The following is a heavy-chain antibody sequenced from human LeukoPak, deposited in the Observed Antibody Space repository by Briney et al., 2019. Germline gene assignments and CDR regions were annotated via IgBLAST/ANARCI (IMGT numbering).Heavy chain of an antibody. J-gene: IGHJ4*02. CDR2: ISYEGSTK. V-gene: IGHV3-30*03. CDR3: LWFGELLLNY. Sequence: GGSLRLSCAASGFTFNDYGMHWVRQAPGKGLEWVAVISYEGSTKYYADSVRGRFTISRDDSKNTLYLQMNSLRAEDTAVYYCLWFGELLLNYWGQGTLVTVSS. CDR1: GFTFNDYG. D-gene: IGHD3-10*01.